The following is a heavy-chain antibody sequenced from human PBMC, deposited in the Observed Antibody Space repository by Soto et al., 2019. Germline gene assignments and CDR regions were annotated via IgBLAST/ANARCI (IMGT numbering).Heavy chain of an antibody. CDR1: GYTFTGYY. J-gene: IGHJ6*02. D-gene: IGHD2-2*01. CDR3: AISVVPAASCYYYYVMAF. V-gene: IGHV1-2*04. Sequence: ASVKVSCKASGYTFTGYYMHWVRQAPGQGLEWMGWINPNSGGTNYAQKFQGWVTMTRDTSISTAYMELSRLRSDDTAVYYCAISVVPAASCYYYYVMAFCGRGTTVT. CDR2: INPNSGGT.